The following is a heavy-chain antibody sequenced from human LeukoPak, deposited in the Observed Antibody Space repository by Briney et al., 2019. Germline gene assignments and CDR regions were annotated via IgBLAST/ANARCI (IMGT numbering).Heavy chain of an antibody. J-gene: IGHJ3*02. CDR1: GITVSSNY. D-gene: IGHD2-15*01. CDR2: INHRGST. Sequence: GSLRLSCTASGITVSSNYMSWVRQAPGKGLEWIGEINHRGSTNYNPSLKSRVTISLHTSKKQFSLKLSSVTAADTAVYYCTRGLVVVALGDAFDIWGQGTMVTVSS. CDR3: TRGLVVVALGDAFDI. V-gene: IGHV4-34*01.